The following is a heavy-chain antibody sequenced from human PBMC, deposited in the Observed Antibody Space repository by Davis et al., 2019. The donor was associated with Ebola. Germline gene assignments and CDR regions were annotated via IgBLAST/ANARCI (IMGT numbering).Heavy chain of an antibody. D-gene: IGHD3-22*01. V-gene: IGHV1-69*04. CDR1: GGTFSSYA. J-gene: IGHJ6*02. CDR3: ARVFEYRDSSGYWDYYYYGMDV. CDR2: IIPILGIA. Sequence: AASVKVSCKASGGTFSSYAISWVRQAPGQGLEWMGRIIPILGIANYAQKFQGRVTITADKSTSTAYMELSSLRSEDTAVYYCARVFEYRDSSGYWDYYYYGMDVWGQGTTVTVSS.